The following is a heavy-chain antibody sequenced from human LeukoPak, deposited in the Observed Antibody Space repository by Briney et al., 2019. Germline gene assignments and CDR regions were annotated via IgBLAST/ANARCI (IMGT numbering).Heavy chain of an antibody. J-gene: IGHJ6*02. V-gene: IGHV3-30-3*01. Sequence: PGRSLRLSCAASGFTFSSYAMHWVRQAPGKGLEWVAVISYDGSNKYSADSVKGRFTISRDNSKNTLYLQMNSLRAEDTAVYYCARVVSIAAAGTGYYGMDVWDQGTTVTVSS. D-gene: IGHD6-13*01. CDR1: GFTFSSYA. CDR3: ARVVSIAAAGTGYYGMDV. CDR2: ISYDGSNK.